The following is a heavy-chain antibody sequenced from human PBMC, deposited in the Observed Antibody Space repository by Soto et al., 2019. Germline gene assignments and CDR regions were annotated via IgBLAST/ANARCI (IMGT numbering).Heavy chain of an antibody. CDR1: GFTFSTYW. J-gene: IGHJ4*02. V-gene: IGHV3-7*01. D-gene: IGHD6-19*01. CDR3: AKTVPVRRGWEESTFDS. CDR2: TRQDESEK. Sequence: EVQLVESGGGLVQPGGSLRLSCAASGFTFSTYWRSWVRQAPGKGLEWVANTRQDESEKYYADSVKGRFTISRDNAKNSLYLQMNSLRVEDTAVYYCAKTVPVRRGWEESTFDSWGQRTPVTVSS.